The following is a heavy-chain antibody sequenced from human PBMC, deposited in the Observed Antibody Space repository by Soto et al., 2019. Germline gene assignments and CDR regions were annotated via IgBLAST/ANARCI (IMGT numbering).Heavy chain of an antibody. CDR1: GFTFSSYV. J-gene: IGHJ3*01. V-gene: IGHV3-64*01. Sequence: GGSLRLSCAASGFTFSSYVMHWVRQAPGKGLEYVSGIRSNGGSTYYANSVKGRFTISRDNSKNKLYLQMGSLRAEDMAVYYCARERYSGYHYDAFDFWGPGTMVTVSS. CDR3: ARERYSGYHYDAFDF. CDR2: IRSNGGST. D-gene: IGHD5-12*01.